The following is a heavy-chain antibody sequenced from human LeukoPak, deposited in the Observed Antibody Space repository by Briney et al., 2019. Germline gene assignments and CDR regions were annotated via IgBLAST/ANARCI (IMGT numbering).Heavy chain of an antibody. D-gene: IGHD5-24*01. V-gene: IGHV3-53*01. J-gene: IGHJ4*02. CDR3: AREAGYNYPYYFDY. Sequence: GGSLRLSCAASGFTVSSNYMNWVRQAPGKGLEWVSVIYGGGNIYYADSVKGRFTISRDNSKNTLYLQMNSLRAEDTAVYYCAREAGYNYPYYFDYWGQGTLVTVSS. CDR2: IYGGGNI. CDR1: GFTVSSNY.